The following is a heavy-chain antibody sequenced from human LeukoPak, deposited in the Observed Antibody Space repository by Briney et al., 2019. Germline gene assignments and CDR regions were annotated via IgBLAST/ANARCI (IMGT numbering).Heavy chain of an antibody. CDR3: ARDLGSSNNWFDP. CDR2: INPNSGGT. V-gene: IGHV1-2*02. D-gene: IGHD6-13*01. J-gene: IGHJ5*02. CDR1: GYTFTGYY. Sequence: ASVEVSCKASGYTFTGYYMHWVRQAPGQGLEWMGWINPNSGGTNCAQKFQGRVTMTRDTSISTAYMELSRLRSDDTAVYYCARDLGSSNNWFDPWGQGTLVTVSS.